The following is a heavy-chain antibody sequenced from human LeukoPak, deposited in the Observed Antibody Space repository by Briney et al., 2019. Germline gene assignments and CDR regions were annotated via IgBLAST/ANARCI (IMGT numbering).Heavy chain of an antibody. J-gene: IGHJ6*02. CDR3: ARVYPDFWSGAAGMDV. CDR2: IGSSSSYI. CDR1: GFTFSGYS. D-gene: IGHD3-3*01. Sequence: PGGSLRLSCAASGFTFSGYSMIWVRQAPGKGLQWVSSIGSSSSYIYYEDSVKGRFTISRDNAKNSLYLQMSSLRAEDTAVYYCARVYPDFWSGAAGMDVWGQGTTVT. V-gene: IGHV3-21*01.